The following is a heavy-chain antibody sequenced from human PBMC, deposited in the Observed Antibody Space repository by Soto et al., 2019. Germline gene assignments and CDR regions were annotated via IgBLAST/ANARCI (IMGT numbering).Heavy chain of an antibody. J-gene: IGHJ5*02. CDR1: GFTFTTSA. CDR2: ISYDGGNK. V-gene: IGHV3-30-3*01. CDR3: ARLQVSGVWEIDL. D-gene: IGHD1-26*01. Sequence: QVQLVESGGGVVQPGRSLRLSCAASGFTFTTSAMHWVRQAPGKGLEWVAVISYDGGNKYYGDSVKGRFTISRDNSKSTLYLQMNSLRAGDTAVYYCARLQVSGVWEIDLWGQGTLVTVSS.